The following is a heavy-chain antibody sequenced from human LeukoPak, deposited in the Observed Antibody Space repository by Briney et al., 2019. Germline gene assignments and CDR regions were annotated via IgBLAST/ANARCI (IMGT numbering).Heavy chain of an antibody. CDR2: ISGSGGST. D-gene: IGHD3-22*01. J-gene: IGHJ3*02. CDR3: AKAMYYYDSSGYNGADAFDI. V-gene: IGHV3-23*01. CDR1: GFTFSSYA. Sequence: GGSLRLSCAASGFTFSSYAMSWVRQAPGKGLEWVSAISGSGGSTYYADSVKGRFTISRDNSKNTLYLQMNSLRAEDTAVYYCAKAMYYYDSSGYNGADAFDIWGQGTMVTVSS.